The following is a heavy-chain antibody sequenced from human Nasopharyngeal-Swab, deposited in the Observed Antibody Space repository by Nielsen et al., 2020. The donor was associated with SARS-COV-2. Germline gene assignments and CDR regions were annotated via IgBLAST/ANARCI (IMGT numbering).Heavy chain of an antibody. CDR1: GFTFSSCD. D-gene: IGHD3-10*01. Sequence: GESLKISCAASGFTFSSCDMHWVRQATGKGLEWVSAIGTTGDTYYPGSVKGRFTISRENAKNSLYLQMNSLRAGDTAVYYCARANLGYYYGSGSYAFDIWGQGTMVTVSS. V-gene: IGHV3-13*01. CDR3: ARANLGYYYGSGSYAFDI. J-gene: IGHJ3*02. CDR2: IGTTGDT.